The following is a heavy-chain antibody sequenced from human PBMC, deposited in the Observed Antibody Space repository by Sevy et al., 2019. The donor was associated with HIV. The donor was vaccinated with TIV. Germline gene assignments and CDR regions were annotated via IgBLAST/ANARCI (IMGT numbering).Heavy chain of an antibody. CDR1: GFTFRNYG. D-gene: IGHD4-17*01. Sequence: GGSLRLSCIASGFTFRNYGIHWVRQAPGKGLDWVAVIGYDGSDKYYADSVKGRFTISRDNFKNTLFLQMNSLTTEDTAVYYCARPRANYVDHYFFYAMDVWGQGTTVTVSS. V-gene: IGHV3-30*03. CDR2: IGYDGSDK. CDR3: ARPRANYVDHYFFYAMDV. J-gene: IGHJ6*02.